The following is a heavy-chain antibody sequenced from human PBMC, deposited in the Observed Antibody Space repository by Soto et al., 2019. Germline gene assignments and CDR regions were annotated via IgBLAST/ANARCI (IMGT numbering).Heavy chain of an antibody. V-gene: IGHV3-21*01. CDR1: GFNFNSYT. Sequence: GGCMELSSAASGFNFNSYTINWVRQAPGKRLEWLSSISSSGYIFSTDSVRGRFTISRDNAKNSVYLQINSLRAEDTAVYFCARDCSGGSCYPGMDVWGQGTTVTV. D-gene: IGHD2-15*01. J-gene: IGHJ6*02. CDR3: ARDCSGGSCYPGMDV. CDR2: ISSSGYI.